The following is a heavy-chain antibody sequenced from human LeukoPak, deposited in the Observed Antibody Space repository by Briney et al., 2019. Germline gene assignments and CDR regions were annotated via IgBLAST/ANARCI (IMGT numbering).Heavy chain of an antibody. D-gene: IGHD6-19*01. V-gene: IGHV4-61*01. J-gene: IGHJ4*02. CDR2: IYYSGST. Sequence: SSETLSLTCTVSGGSVSSGSYYWSWIRQPPGKGLEWIGYIYYSGSTNYNPSLKSRVTISVDTSKNQFSLKLSSVTAADTAVYYCARDSSGWLYFDYWGQGTLVTVSS. CDR1: GGSVSSGSYY. CDR3: ARDSSGWLYFDY.